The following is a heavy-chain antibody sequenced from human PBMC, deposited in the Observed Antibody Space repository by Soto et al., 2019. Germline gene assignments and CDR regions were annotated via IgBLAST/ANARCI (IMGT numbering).Heavy chain of an antibody. V-gene: IGHV4-31*03. CDR2: IYYSGST. J-gene: IGHJ4*02. D-gene: IGHD4-17*01. CDR1: GGSISSGGYY. Sequence: SETLSLTCTVSGGSISSGGYYWSWIRQHPGKGLEWIGYIYYSGSTYYNPSLKSRVTISVDTSKNQFSLKLSSVTAADTAVYYCARLSRGDYVFDYWGQGTLVTVSS. CDR3: ARLSRGDYVFDY.